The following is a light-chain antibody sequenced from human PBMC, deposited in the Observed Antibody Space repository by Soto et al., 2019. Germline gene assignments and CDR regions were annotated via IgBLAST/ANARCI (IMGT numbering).Light chain of an antibody. J-gene: IGLJ1*01. V-gene: IGLV2-11*01. CDR3: CSYAGSYTYV. Sequence: QSALTQPRSVSGSPGQSVTISCTGTDSDVGGYNYVSWYQQYPDKAPKVMIYDVTKRPAGVPDRFSGSKSGNTASLTISGLQADDEADYYCCSYAGSYTYVFGTGTKLTVL. CDR1: DSDVGGYNY. CDR2: DVT.